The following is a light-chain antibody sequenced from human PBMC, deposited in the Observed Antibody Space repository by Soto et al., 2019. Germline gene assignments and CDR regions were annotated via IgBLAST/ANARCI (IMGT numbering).Light chain of an antibody. CDR1: QSISYR. CDR3: LQHDSLWT. CDR2: SAS. V-gene: IGKV1-5*03. Sequence: DIQMTQSPSTLSASVGDRVTITCRASQSISYRLAWYQQKPGKAPKLLIYSASSLESGVPSRFSGSGSGTEFTLTISSMQPADFATYYCLQHDSLWTFGQGTKVEIK. J-gene: IGKJ1*01.